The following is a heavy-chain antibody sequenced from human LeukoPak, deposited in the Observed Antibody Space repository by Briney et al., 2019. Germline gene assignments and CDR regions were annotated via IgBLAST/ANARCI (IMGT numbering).Heavy chain of an antibody. V-gene: IGHV3-30*03. CDR1: GFTFSSYG. CDR3: AILNDYSNYGFDN. CDR2: ISYDGSNK. J-gene: IGHJ4*02. Sequence: GGSLGLSCAASGFTFSSYGMHWVRQAPGKGLEWVAVISYDGSNKYYADSVKGRFTISRDNSKNTLYLQMNSLRAEDTAVYYCAILNDYSNYGFDNWGQGTLVTVSS. D-gene: IGHD4-11*01.